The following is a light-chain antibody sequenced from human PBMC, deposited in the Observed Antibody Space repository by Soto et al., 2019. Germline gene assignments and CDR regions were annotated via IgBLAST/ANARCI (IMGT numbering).Light chain of an antibody. CDR1: QRVLYSSNNKNY. J-gene: IGKJ1*01. CDR2: HAS. CDR3: QQYNSYSEA. V-gene: IGKV4-1*01. Sequence: IVMTHSHDSLSVSLCGRAPINWKSIQRVLYSSNNKNYLAWYQQKPGTAPKVLIYHASNLQSGVPSRFSGSGSGTEFTLTISSLQPDDFATYYCQQYNSYSEAFGQGTKVDIK.